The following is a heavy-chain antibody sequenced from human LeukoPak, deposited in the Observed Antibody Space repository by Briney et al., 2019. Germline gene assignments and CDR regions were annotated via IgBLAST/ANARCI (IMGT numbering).Heavy chain of an antibody. CDR3: GRVFYSSNWNLFDP. D-gene: IGHD6-13*01. CDR1: GGSISNSNW. V-gene: IGHV4-4*02. CDR2: IYHSGST. J-gene: IGHJ5*02. Sequence: SGTLSLTCAVSGGSISNSNWWSWVRQPPGKGLEWIGEIYHSGSTNYNPSLKSRVTISVDKAKNQFSLKVNSVTAADTAVYYCGRVFYSSNWNLFDPWGQGTLVTVSS.